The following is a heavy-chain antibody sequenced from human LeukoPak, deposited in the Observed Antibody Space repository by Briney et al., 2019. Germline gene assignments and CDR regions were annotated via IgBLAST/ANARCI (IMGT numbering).Heavy chain of an antibody. CDR1: GGSISSYY. CDR3: ARDGAYYDFWSGYGGGYFDY. Sequence: SETLSLTCTVSGGSISSYYWSWIRQPPGKGLEWIGYIYYSGSTNYNPSLKSRVTISVDTSKNQFSLKLSSVTAADTAVYYCARDGAYYDFWSGYGGGYFDYWGQGTLVTVSS. CDR2: IYYSGST. D-gene: IGHD3-3*01. V-gene: IGHV4-59*12. J-gene: IGHJ4*02.